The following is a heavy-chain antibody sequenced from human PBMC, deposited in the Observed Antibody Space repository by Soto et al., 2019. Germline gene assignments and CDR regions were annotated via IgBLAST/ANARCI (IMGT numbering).Heavy chain of an antibody. Sequence: EVQVVESGGGLVQPGGSLKLSCAASGFTFSVSAMHWVRQASGKGLEWVGRIRSKANNYATAYAASVKGRFTISRDDPKNTAYLQMNSLKTEDTAVYYCTRHVADFWGQGTLVTVSS. CDR2: IRSKANNYAT. J-gene: IGHJ4*02. CDR3: TRHVADF. V-gene: IGHV3-73*02. CDR1: GFTFSVSA.